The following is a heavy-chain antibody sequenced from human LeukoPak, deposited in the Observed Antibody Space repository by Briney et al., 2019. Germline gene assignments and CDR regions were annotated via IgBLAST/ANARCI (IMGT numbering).Heavy chain of an antibody. J-gene: IGHJ4*02. CDR2: IYHSGST. CDR1: GYSISSGYY. Sequence: PSETLSLTCAVSGYSISSGYYWGWIRQPPGKGLEWIGSIYHSGSTYYNPSLKSRVTISVDTSKNQFSLKLSSVTAADTAVYYCARHRNYGSGSQLISDYWGQGTLVTVSS. V-gene: IGHV4-38-2*01. D-gene: IGHD3-10*01. CDR3: ARHRNYGSGSQLISDY.